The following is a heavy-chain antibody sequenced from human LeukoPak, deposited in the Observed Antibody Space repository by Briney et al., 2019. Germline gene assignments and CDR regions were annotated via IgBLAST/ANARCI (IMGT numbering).Heavy chain of an antibody. V-gene: IGHV3-11*01. CDR2: ISSSGSTI. D-gene: IGHD3-16*02. CDR1: GFTFSDYY. Sequence: GGSLRLSCAASGFTFSDYYMSWIRQAPGKGLEWVSYISSSGSTIYYADSVKGRFTISRDNAKNSLYLQMNSQRAEDTAVYYCARDYYDYVWGSYRYTYYFDYWGQGTLVTVSS. CDR3: ARDYYDYVWGSYRYTYYFDY. J-gene: IGHJ4*02.